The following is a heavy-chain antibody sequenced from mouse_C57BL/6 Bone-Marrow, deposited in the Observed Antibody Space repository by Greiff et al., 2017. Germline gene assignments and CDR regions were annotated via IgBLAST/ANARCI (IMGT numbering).Heavy chain of an antibody. J-gene: IGHJ3*01. V-gene: IGHV1-85*01. CDR1: GYTFTSYD. CDR2: IYPRDGST. D-gene: IGHD1-1*01. Sequence: QVHVKQSGPELVKPGASVKLSCKASGYTFTSYDINWVKQRPGQGLEWIGWIYPRDGSTKYNEKFKGKATLTVGTSSSTAYMELHSLTSEDSAVYFWARRRVYYYGSPWFAYWGQGTRVTVSA. CDR3: ARRRVYYYGSPWFAY.